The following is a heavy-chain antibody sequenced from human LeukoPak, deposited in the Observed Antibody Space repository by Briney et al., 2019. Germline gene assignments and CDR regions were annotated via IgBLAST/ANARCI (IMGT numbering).Heavy chain of an antibody. CDR2: IYYSGST. V-gene: IGHV4-39*01. Sequence: SETLSLTCTVSNGSISSSSYYWGWIRQPPGKGLEWIGSIYYSGSTYYNPSLKSRVTISVDTSKNQFSLKLSSVTAADTAVYYCARTYYYGSGNKNWFDPWGQGTLVTVSS. CDR3: ARTYYYGSGNKNWFDP. D-gene: IGHD3-10*01. J-gene: IGHJ5*02. CDR1: NGSISSSSYY.